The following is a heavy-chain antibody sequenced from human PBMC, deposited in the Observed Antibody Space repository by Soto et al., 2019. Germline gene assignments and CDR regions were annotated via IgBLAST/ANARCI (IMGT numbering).Heavy chain of an antibody. Sequence: QVQLVESGGGVVQPGRSLRLSCAASGFTFSSYGMHWVRQAPGKGLEWVAVIWYDGSNKYYADSVKGRFTISRDNSKNTLYLQMNSLRAEDTAVYYCARDLGVYDSSGSPKYWGQGTLVTVSS. J-gene: IGHJ4*02. CDR2: IWYDGSNK. CDR1: GFTFSSYG. D-gene: IGHD3-22*01. V-gene: IGHV3-33*01. CDR3: ARDLGVYDSSGSPKY.